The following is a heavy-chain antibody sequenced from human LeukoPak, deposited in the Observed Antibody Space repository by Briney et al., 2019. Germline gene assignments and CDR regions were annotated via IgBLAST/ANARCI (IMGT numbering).Heavy chain of an antibody. CDR1: EFTVSNSY. CDR3: ARSSGGPYDY. V-gene: IGHV3-66*01. Sequence: PGGSLRLSCAASEFTVSNSYMSWVRQAPGRGLEWVSVIYSAGTTYYADSVKGRFTISRDNAKNTLYLQMNSLRADDTAVYYCARSSGGPYDYWGQGTLVTVSS. J-gene: IGHJ4*02. D-gene: IGHD3-16*01. CDR2: IYSAGTT.